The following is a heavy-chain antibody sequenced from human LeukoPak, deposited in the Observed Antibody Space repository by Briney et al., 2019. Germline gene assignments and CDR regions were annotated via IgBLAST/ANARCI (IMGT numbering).Heavy chain of an antibody. CDR3: ARRRGSGGDAFDI. CDR2: IYPGDSDT. J-gene: IGHJ3*02. D-gene: IGHD1-26*01. CDR1: GYSFTSYW. V-gene: IGHV5-51*01. Sequence: GESLQISCKGSGYSFTSYWFGWVRQLPGKGLEWLGIIYPGDSDTRYSPSFQGRVTISADKSISTAYLQWSSLKAPDTAMYYCARRRGSGGDAFDIWGQGTMVTVSS.